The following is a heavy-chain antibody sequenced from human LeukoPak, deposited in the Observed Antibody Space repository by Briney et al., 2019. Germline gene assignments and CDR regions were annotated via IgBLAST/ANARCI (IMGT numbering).Heavy chain of an antibody. CDR2: ISSSSSTI. CDR3: ARAIVGAPPFGDY. D-gene: IGHD1-26*01. V-gene: IGHV3-48*04. Sequence: GGSLRLSCAASGFTFSSYSMNWVRQAPGKGLEWVSYISSSSSTIYYADSVKGRFTISRDNAKNSLYLQMNSLRPEDTAVYYCARAIVGAPPFGDYWGQGTLVTVSS. J-gene: IGHJ4*02. CDR1: GFTFSSYS.